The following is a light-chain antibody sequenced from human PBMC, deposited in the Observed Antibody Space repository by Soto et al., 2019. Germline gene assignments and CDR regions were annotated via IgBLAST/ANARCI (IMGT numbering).Light chain of an antibody. J-gene: IGLJ2*01. V-gene: IGLV1-51*01. CDR1: SSNIGKNF. CDR2: DNN. CDR3: ATWDSSLIAGV. Sequence: QSVLTQPPSVSAAPGQEVTISCSGSSSNIGKNFVSWYQHLPGTAPKLLIYDNNKRPSGIPDRFSGTKSGTSATLGITGLQTGDEAHYYCATWDSSLIAGVFGGGTKLTVL.